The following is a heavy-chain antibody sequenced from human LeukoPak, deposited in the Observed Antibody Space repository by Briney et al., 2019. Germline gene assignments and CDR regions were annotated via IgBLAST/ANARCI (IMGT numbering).Heavy chain of an antibody. CDR1: GFSISSGYY. CDR2: IYHSGST. CDR3: ARDRSRVYDIDY. Sequence: PSETLSLTCAVSGFSISSGYYWGWIRQPPGKGLEWIGSIYHSGSTYYNPSLKSRVTISVDTSKNQFSLKLSSVTAADTAVYYCARDRSRVYDIDYWARGTLVTVSS. V-gene: IGHV4-38-2*02. D-gene: IGHD2-8*01. J-gene: IGHJ4*02.